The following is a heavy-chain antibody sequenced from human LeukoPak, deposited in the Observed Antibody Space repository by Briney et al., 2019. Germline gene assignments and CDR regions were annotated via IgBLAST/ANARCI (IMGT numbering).Heavy chain of an antibody. J-gene: IGHJ3*02. CDR1: GYTFTDYY. V-gene: IGHV1-2*02. CDR2: INPNSGGT. CDR3: ARPQLLSPFDI. D-gene: IGHD2-2*01. Sequence: GTSVEVSCKASGYTFTDYYIHWVRQAPGQGLEWLGWINPNSGGTKYAQKFQGRVTMTRDPSISTAYMELSRLKSDDTAVYYCARPQLLSPFDIWGQGTMVTVSS.